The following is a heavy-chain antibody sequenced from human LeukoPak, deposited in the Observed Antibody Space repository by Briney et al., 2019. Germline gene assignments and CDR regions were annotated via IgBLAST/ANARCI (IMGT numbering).Heavy chain of an antibody. Sequence: SETLSLTCTVSGDSLTNYYWSWIRHPPGKGLEWIGYIYYTGSTNYNPPLKSRVTISIDTSNNHFSLKLTSVTAADTAVYYCAREVVVAATWFDPWGRGTLVTASS. V-gene: IGHV4-59*01. D-gene: IGHD2-15*01. J-gene: IGHJ5*02. CDR2: IYYTGST. CDR1: GDSLTNYY. CDR3: AREVVVAATWFDP.